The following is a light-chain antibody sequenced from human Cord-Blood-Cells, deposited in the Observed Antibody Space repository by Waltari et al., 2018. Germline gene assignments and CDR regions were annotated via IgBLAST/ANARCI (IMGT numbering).Light chain of an antibody. V-gene: IGLV2-14*03. J-gene: IGLJ2*01. Sequence: QSALTQPASVSGSPGQSITISCTRTSSDVGGYNYVSWYQRHPGKAPKRMIYDFSNRPSGVANRFSGSKAGNTSSLTISGLQAEDEADYYCSSYTSSSTVVFGGGTRLTVL. CDR1: SSDVGGYNY. CDR3: SSYTSSSTVV. CDR2: DFS.